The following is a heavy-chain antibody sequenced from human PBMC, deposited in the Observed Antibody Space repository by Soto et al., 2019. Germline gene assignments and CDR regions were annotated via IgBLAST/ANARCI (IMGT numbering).Heavy chain of an antibody. Sequence: GGALGISFAAPGFTLRRYSMKWGRPAPGKGLEWVSYISSTSTIYYADSVKGRFTISRDNAKNSLYLQMDSLRAEDTAVYYCARGDKNYYYYYMDVWGKGTTVTVSS. CDR3: ARGDKNYYYYYMDV. CDR2: ISSTSTI. J-gene: IGHJ6*03. CDR1: GFTLRRYS. V-gene: IGHV3-48*01.